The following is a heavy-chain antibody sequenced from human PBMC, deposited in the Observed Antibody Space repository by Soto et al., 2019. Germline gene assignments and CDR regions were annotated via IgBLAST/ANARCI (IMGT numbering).Heavy chain of an antibody. CDR3: ATDSGGGFDRFFDS. J-gene: IGHJ4*02. D-gene: IGHD5-12*01. V-gene: IGHV4-59*01. CDR1: GGSISSYY. Sequence: SETLSLTCTVSGGSISSYYWSWIRQPPGKGLEWIGYIYYSGSTNFNPSLKSRVSISVDTSKRQFSLELSSVTAADTAVYYCATDSGGGFDRFFDSWGQGTLVTVSS. CDR2: IYYSGST.